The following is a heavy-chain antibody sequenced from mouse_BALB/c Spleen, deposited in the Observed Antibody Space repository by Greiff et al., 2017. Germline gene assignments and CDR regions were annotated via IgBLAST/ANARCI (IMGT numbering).Heavy chain of an antibody. CDR1: GFTFSSYG. Sequence: EVQLVESGGGLVQPGGSLKLSCAASGFTFSSYGMSWVRQTPGKRLELVATINSNGGRTYYPDSVKGRFTITRDNAKNTLYLQKSSLKSEDTAMYYCARASYRHAMDYWGQGTSVTVSS. V-gene: IGHV5-6-3*01. CDR2: INSNGGRT. D-gene: IGHD2-14*01. J-gene: IGHJ4*01. CDR3: ARASYRHAMDY.